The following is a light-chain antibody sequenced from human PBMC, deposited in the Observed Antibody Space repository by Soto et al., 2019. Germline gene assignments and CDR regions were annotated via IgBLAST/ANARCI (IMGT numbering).Light chain of an antibody. J-gene: IGLJ2*01. Sequence: QSALTQPASVSGSPGQSITISCTGTSSDVGSYNLVSWYQQHPGKAPKLMIYEGSKRPSGVSNRFSGSKSGNTASLTISGLKAEDEDDYYCCSYAGSSTVVFGGGTKLTVL. CDR3: CSYAGSSTVV. V-gene: IGLV2-23*01. CDR2: EGS. CDR1: SSDVGSYNL.